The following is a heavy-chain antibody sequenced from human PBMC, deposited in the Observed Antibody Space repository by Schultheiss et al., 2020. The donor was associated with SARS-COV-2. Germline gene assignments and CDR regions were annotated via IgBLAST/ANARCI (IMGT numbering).Heavy chain of an antibody. J-gene: IGHJ2*01. V-gene: IGHV3-9*03. CDR3: AKGTGGFTVVPWWYFDL. Sequence: GGSLRLSCAASGFTFDDYAMHWVRQAPGKGLEWVSGISWNSGSIGYADSVKGRFTISRDDAKNSLYLQMNSLRAEDMALYYCAKGTGGFTVVPWWYFDLWGRGTLVTVSS. CDR2: ISWNSGSI. D-gene: IGHD3-16*01. CDR1: GFTFDDYA.